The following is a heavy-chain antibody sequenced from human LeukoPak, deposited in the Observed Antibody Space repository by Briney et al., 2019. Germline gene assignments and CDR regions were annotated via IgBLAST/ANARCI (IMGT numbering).Heavy chain of an antibody. J-gene: IGHJ5*02. CDR3: ARGLRATYCSGGSCYSAVHWFDP. D-gene: IGHD2-15*01. CDR2: ISSSSSYI. V-gene: IGHV3-21*01. Sequence: PGGSLRLSCAASGFTFSSYSMDWVRQAPGKGLEWVSSISSSSSYIYYADSVKGRFTISRDNAKNSLYLQMNSLRAEDTAVYYCARGLRATYCSGGSCYSAVHWFDPWGQGTLVTVSS. CDR1: GFTFSSYS.